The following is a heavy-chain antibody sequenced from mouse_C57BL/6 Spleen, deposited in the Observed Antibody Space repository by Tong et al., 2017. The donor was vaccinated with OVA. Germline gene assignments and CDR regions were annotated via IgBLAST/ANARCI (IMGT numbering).Heavy chain of an antibody. CDR2: INSNGGST. J-gene: IGHJ1*01. CDR1: GFTFSSYG. CDR3: AAQDLDV. V-gene: IGHV5-6-3*01. Sequence: EVQLQESGGGLVQPGGSLKLSCAASGFTFSSYGMSWVRQTPDKRLELVATINSNGGSTYYPDSVKGRFTISRDNAKNTLYLQMSSRKSEDTAMYYCAAQDLDVWGAGTTVTVSS.